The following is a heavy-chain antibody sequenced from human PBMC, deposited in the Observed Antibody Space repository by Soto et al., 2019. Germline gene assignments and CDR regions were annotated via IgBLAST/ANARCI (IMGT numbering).Heavy chain of an antibody. CDR2: IYYSGST. CDR3: ARGYGRNFDY. Sequence: TLSLTWTVSGGSIRSGGYYWSWIRQHPGKGLEWIGYIYYSGSTYYNPSLKSRVTISVDTSKNQFSLKLSSVTAADTAVYYCARGYGRNFDYWGQGTLVTVSS. V-gene: IGHV4-31*02. CDR1: GGSIRSGGYY. J-gene: IGHJ4*02. D-gene: IGHD5-18*01.